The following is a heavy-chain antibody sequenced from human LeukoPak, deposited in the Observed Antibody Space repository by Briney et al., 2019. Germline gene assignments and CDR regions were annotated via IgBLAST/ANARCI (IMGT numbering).Heavy chain of an antibody. CDR3: ARGAWATRLAS. CDR2: IYESGTT. V-gene: IGHV4-34*01. CDR1: GESLNSYY. D-gene: IGHD2-15*01. Sequence: SETLSLTCAVYGESLNSYYCSWVRQPPGEGLEWIGEIYESGTTKYNPSLKSRVAISMVPSKQQFSLILSSVTAADTAVYYRARGAWATRLASWGLGTPVIVSS. J-gene: IGHJ4*02.